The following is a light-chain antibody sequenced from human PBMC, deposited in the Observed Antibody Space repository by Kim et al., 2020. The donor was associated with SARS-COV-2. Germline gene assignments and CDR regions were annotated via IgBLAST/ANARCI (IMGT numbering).Light chain of an antibody. CDR3: HQYDNLPLT. J-gene: IGKJ4*01. V-gene: IGKV1-33*01. CDR1: QDINYS. CDR2: DAS. Sequence: DIQMTQSPSSLSASVGDRVTISCQASQDINYSLNRYQQKPGKAPKLLIYDASNLETGVPSRFSGSRSGTDFTFTISSLQPEDFATYFCHQYDNLPLTFGGGTKLEIK.